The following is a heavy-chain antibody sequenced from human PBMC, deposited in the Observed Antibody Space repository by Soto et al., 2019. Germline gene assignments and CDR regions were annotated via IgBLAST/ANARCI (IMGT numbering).Heavy chain of an antibody. CDR1: GYTFTSYG. CDR3: ARGRLKFEDYGMDV. D-gene: IGHD3-16*01. V-gene: IGHV1-18*04. J-gene: IGHJ6*02. CDR2: ISAYNCNT. Sequence: QVQLVQSGAEVKKHGASVKVSCKASGYTFTSYGISWVRQAPGQGHEWMGWISAYNCNTNYAQKLQGRVTMTTDTSTSTAYMELRSMRSDDTAVYYCARGRLKFEDYGMDVWGQGTTVTVSS.